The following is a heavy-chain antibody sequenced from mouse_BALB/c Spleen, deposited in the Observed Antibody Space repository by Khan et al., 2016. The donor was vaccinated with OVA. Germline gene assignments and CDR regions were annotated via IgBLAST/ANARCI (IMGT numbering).Heavy chain of an antibody. D-gene: IGHD2-14*01. V-gene: IGHV1-80*01. CDR3: ARSGYDYLAY. J-gene: IGHJ3*01. CDR1: GYAFSSYW. Sequence: VQLQESGAELVRPGSSVKISCKASGYAFSSYWMNWVKQRPGQGLEWIGQIYPGDGDTKYNGKFKGKVILTADKSSSTAYMQLSSLTSEDSAVYFCARSGYDYLAYWGQGTLVTVSA. CDR2: IYPGDGDT.